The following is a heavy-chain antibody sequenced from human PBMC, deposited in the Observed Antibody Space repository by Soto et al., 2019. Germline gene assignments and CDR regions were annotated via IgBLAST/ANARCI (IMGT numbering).Heavy chain of an antibody. CDR2: IYYSGST. Sequence: SETLSLTCTVSGGSVSSGSYYWSWIRQPPGKGLEWIGYIYYSGSTNYNPSLKSRVTISVDTSKNQFSLKLSSVTAADTAVYYCARDSIGYCSSTSCYERWFDPWGQGTLVTVSS. J-gene: IGHJ5*02. D-gene: IGHD2-2*01. CDR3: ARDSIGYCSSTSCYERWFDP. CDR1: GGSVSSGSYY. V-gene: IGHV4-61*01.